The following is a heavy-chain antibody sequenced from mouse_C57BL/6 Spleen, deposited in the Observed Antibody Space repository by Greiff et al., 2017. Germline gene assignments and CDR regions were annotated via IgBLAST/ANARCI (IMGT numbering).Heavy chain of an antibody. Sequence: DVMLVESGGGLVKPGGSLKLSCAASGFTFSSYTMSWVRQTPEKRLEWVATISGGGGNTYYPDSVKGRFTISRDNAKNTLYLQMSSLRSEDTALYYCARQGLRSGAMDYWGQGTSVTVSA. D-gene: IGHD1-1*01. CDR3: ARQGLRSGAMDY. CDR2: ISGGGGNT. CDR1: GFTFSSYT. J-gene: IGHJ4*01. V-gene: IGHV5-9*01.